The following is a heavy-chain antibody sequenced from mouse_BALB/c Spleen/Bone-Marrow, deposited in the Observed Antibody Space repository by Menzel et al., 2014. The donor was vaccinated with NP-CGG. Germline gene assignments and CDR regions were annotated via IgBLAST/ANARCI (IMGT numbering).Heavy chain of an antibody. V-gene: IGHV5-12-1*01. D-gene: IGHD2-4*01. Sequence: EVKLMESGGGLVKPGGSLKLSCAASGFAFSSYDMSWVRQTPEKRLEWVAYISSGGGSTYYSDTVKGRFTISRDNAKNTLYLETSSLKSEDTAMYYCARHMIRGFAYWGQGTLVTVSA. CDR1: GFAFSSYD. CDR2: ISSGGGST. J-gene: IGHJ3*01. CDR3: ARHMIRGFAY.